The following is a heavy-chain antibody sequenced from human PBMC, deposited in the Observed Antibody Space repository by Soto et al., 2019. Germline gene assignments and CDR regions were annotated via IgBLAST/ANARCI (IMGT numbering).Heavy chain of an antibody. Sequence: EVQLVESGGGLVPPGGSLKLSCAASGFTFSGSAMHWVRQASGKGLEWVGRIRSKSNSYATTYAASVKDRFTVSRDDSKNTAYLEMNSLQTEDTAVYYCTCDCSNTGCRLGIWGQGTLVTVSS. V-gene: IGHV3-73*02. CDR2: IRSKSNSYAT. CDR3: TCDCSNTGCRLGI. J-gene: IGHJ4*02. CDR1: GFTFSGSA. D-gene: IGHD2-2*01.